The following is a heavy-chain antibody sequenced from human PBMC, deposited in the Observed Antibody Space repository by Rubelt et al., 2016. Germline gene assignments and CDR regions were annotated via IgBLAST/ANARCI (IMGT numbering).Heavy chain of an antibody. D-gene: IGHD6-6*01. CDR1: GFTFSSYG. CDR2: IWYDGSNK. CDR3: ARESMGVIAVRPGGWFDP. J-gene: IGHJ5*02. Sequence: GESGGGVVQPGRSLRLSCAASGFTFSSYGMHWVRQAPGKGLEWVAVIWYDGSNKYYADSVKGRITISRDNSKNTLYLQMNSLRAEDTAAYYCARESMGVIAVRPGGWFDPWGQGTLVTVSS. V-gene: IGHV3-33*01.